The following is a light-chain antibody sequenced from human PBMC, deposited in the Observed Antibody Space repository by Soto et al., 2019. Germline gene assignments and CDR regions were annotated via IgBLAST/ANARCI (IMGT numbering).Light chain of an antibody. CDR2: LEGSGSY. J-gene: IGLJ2*01. CDR1: SGHSSYI. Sequence: QPVLTQSSSASASPGSSVKLTCTLSSGHSSYIIAWHQQQPRKAPRYLMKLEGSGSYNKGSGVPDRCSGSSSGADRYLTISSLQFDDEADYYCETWDSNTRVFGGGTTLTVL. CDR3: ETWDSNTRV. V-gene: IGLV4-60*02.